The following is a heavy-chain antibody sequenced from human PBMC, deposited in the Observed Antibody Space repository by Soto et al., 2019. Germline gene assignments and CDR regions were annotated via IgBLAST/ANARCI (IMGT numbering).Heavy chain of an antibody. V-gene: IGHV4-34*01. D-gene: IGHD2-2*01. Sequence: SETLSLTCAVYGGSFSGYYWSWIRQPPGKGLEWIGEINHSGSTNYNPSLKSRVTISVDTSKNQFSLKLSSVTAADTAVYYCARGHNIVVVPAATYNWFDPWGQGTLVTVSS. CDR3: ARGHNIVVVPAATYNWFDP. CDR2: INHSGST. J-gene: IGHJ5*02. CDR1: GGSFSGYY.